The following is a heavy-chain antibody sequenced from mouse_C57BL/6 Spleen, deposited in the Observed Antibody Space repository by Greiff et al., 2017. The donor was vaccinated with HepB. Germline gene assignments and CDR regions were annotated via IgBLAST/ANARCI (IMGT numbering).Heavy chain of an antibody. Sequence: EVQLQQSGPELVKPGASVKMSCKASGYTFTDYNMHWVKQSHGKSLEWIGYINPNNGGTSYNRKFKGKATLTVNKSSSTAYMELRSLTSEYSAVYYCARTSYSNYEGNFDYWGQGTTLTVSS. J-gene: IGHJ2*01. CDR2: INPNNGGT. V-gene: IGHV1-22*01. D-gene: IGHD2-5*01. CDR3: ARTSYSNYEGNFDY. CDR1: GYTFTDYN.